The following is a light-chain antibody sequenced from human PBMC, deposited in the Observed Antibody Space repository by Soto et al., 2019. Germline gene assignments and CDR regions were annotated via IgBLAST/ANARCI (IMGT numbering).Light chain of an antibody. CDR3: CSYAGSYTFGV. CDR1: SSDVGGYNY. V-gene: IGLV2-11*01. J-gene: IGLJ1*01. CDR2: DVS. Sequence: QSVLTQPRSVSGSPGQSVTISCTGTSSDVGGYNYVSWYQQHPGKAPKLMIYDVSKRPSGVPDRFSGSNSGNTASLTISGLLAEDEADYYCCSYAGSYTFGVFGTGTKVTVL.